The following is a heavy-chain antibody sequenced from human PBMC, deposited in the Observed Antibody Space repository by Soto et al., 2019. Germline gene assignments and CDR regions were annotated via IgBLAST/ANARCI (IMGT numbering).Heavy chain of an antibody. Sequence: ASVKVSCKASGYTFSAYYTHWVRQAPGQGLEWMGWMNPNSGGTNYAQKFQGRVTMTRDTSISTAYMELSRLRSDDTAVYYCARSPRIEVAATGWFDPWGQGTLVTVSS. CDR2: MNPNSGGT. D-gene: IGHD6-19*01. V-gene: IGHV1-2*02. CDR3: ARSPRIEVAATGWFDP. J-gene: IGHJ5*02. CDR1: GYTFSAYY.